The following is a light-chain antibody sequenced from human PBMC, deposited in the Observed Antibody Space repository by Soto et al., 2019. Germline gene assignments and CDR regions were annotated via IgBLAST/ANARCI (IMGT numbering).Light chain of an antibody. CDR1: SSDVGSYKF. V-gene: IGLV2-23*02. CDR3: CSYAGTTNV. CDR2: EDS. Sequence: QSVLTQPASVSESPGQSFTISCTGTSSDVGSYKFVSWYQHHPGKAPKLMIYEDSKRPSGVSDRFSGSKSGNTASLTISGLQADDEADYYCCSYAGTTNVFGTGTKVTVL. J-gene: IGLJ1*01.